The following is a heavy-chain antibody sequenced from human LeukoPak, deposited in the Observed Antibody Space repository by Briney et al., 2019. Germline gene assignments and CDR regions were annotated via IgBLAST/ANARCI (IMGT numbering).Heavy chain of an antibody. CDR3: AKDVTPIVVVTAPFDY. CDR1: GFTFSSYG. D-gene: IGHD2-21*02. CDR2: MRYDGSNK. J-gene: IGHJ4*02. Sequence: GGSLRLSCAASGFTFSSYGMHWVRQAPGKGLEGVAFMRYDGSNKYYADSVKERFTISRDNSKNTLYLQMNSLRAEDTAVYYCAKDVTPIVVVTAPFDYWGQGTLVTVSS. V-gene: IGHV3-30*02.